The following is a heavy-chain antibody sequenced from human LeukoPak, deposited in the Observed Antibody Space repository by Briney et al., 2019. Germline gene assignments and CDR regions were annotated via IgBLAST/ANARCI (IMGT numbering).Heavy chain of an antibody. CDR1: GGSFSGYY. CDR2: INHSGST. V-gene: IGHV4-34*01. Sequence: PSETLSLTCAVYGGSFSGYYWSWIRQPPGKGLEWIGEINHSGSTNYNPSPKSRVTISVDTSKNQFSRKLSAVTAADTAVYYCARGPVGATRDAFDYWGQGTLVTVSS. D-gene: IGHD1-26*01. CDR3: ARGPVGATRDAFDY. J-gene: IGHJ4*02.